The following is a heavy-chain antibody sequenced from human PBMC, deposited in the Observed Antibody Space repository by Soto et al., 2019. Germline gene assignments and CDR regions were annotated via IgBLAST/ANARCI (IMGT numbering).Heavy chain of an antibody. D-gene: IGHD5-12*01. Sequence: SVKVSCKASGGTFSSYTISWVRQAPGQGLEWMGRIIPILGIANYAQKFQGRVTITADKSTSTAYMELSSLRSEDTAVYYCARGGVEHSGYDFPPDFDYWGQGTLVTVSS. J-gene: IGHJ4*02. V-gene: IGHV1-69*02. CDR1: GGTFSSYT. CDR2: IIPILGIA. CDR3: ARGGVEHSGYDFPPDFDY.